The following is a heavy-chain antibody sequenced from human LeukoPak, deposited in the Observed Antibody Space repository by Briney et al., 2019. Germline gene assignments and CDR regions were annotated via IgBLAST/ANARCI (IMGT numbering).Heavy chain of an antibody. CDR3: ARWRYSNYFFDN. V-gene: IGHV1-18*01. D-gene: IGHD4-11*01. Sequence: KFQGRVTMTTDTSTSTAYMELNRLTSDDTAVYYCARWRYSNYFFDNWGQGTLVTVSS. J-gene: IGHJ4*02.